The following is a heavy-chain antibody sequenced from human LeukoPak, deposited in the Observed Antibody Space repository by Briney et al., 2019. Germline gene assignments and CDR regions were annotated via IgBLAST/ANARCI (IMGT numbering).Heavy chain of an antibody. CDR1: GYTFTGYY. CDR2: IKPYNGET. J-gene: IGHJ5*02. D-gene: IGHD3-22*01. V-gene: IGHV1-2*02. Sequence: ASVKVSCKASGYTFTGYYMHWVRQAPGQGLEWMGWIKPYNGETKYAQKFQGRVTLTRDTSISTAYMELSMLRSDDTAVYYCAKEVVLTRNWFDPWGQGTLVTVSS. CDR3: AKEVVLTRNWFDP.